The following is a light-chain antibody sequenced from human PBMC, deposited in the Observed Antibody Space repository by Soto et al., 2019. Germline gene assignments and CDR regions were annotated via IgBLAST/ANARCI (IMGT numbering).Light chain of an antibody. CDR1: QSVNRN. V-gene: IGKV3-15*01. J-gene: IGKJ4*01. CDR2: DAS. CDR3: QQYNNWPLT. Sequence: EIVMTQSPATLSVSPGERATLSCMASQSVNRNLAWYQQKPGQTPRLLIYDASSRATGIPARFSGSGSGTDFTLTISSLQSEDFAVYYCQQYNNWPLTFGGGTNVEIK.